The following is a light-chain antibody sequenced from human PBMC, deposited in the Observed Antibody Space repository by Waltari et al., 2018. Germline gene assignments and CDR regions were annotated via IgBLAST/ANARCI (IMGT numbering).Light chain of an antibody. CDR2: WAA. CDR1: QSVLYSSNNKNY. J-gene: IGKJ5*01. Sequence: DIVMTQSPDSLAVSLGERATINCKPSQSVLYSSNNKNYSGWYQQKPGQPPKLLIYWAATRESGVPDRFSGSGSVTDFTLTISSLQAEDVAVYYCQQYYSILRTFGQGTRLEIK. CDR3: QQYYSILRT. V-gene: IGKV4-1*01.